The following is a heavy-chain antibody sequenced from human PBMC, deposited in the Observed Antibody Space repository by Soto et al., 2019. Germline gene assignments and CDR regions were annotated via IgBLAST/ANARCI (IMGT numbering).Heavy chain of an antibody. Sequence: EVQLVESGGGLVQPGGSLRLSCAASGFTFSSYSMNWVRQAPGKGLEWVSCINSGSSSIYYADSVKGRFTISRDNAKNSLYLPMNSLRDEDTAVYYCARDAPRCSGGSCFDFWGQGTLVTVPS. CDR1: GFTFSSYS. CDR3: ARDAPRCSGGSCFDF. CDR2: INSGSSSI. J-gene: IGHJ4*02. D-gene: IGHD2-15*01. V-gene: IGHV3-48*02.